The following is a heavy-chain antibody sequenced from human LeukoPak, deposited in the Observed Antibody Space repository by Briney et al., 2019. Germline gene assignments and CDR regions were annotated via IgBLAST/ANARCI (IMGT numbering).Heavy chain of an antibody. D-gene: IGHD3-16*01. CDR1: GFTFSSYW. V-gene: IGHV3-7*03. Sequence: GGSLRLACTASGFTFSSYWMSWVRQAPGKGLEWVSNRKQDGSEKYYVDSVKGRFTISRDNSKHTLYLQMNSLRDDDTAIYYCARNQQLGGHSYYYYGMDVWGQGTTVTVSS. J-gene: IGHJ6*02. CDR3: ARNQQLGGHSYYYYGMDV. CDR2: RKQDGSEK.